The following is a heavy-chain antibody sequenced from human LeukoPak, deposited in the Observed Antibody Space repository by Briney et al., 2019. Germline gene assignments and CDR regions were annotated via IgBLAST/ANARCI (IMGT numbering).Heavy chain of an antibody. CDR3: ARHLSSSWGKTEVDWFDP. CDR1: GGSISSYY. D-gene: IGHD6-13*01. CDR2: IYYSGST. J-gene: IGHJ5*02. Sequence: SETLSLTCTVSGGSISSYYWSWIRQPPGKGLEWIGYIYYSGSTYYNPSLKSRVTISVDTSKNQFSLKLSSVTAADTAVYYCARHLSSSWGKTEVDWFDPWGQGTLVTVSS. V-gene: IGHV4-59*08.